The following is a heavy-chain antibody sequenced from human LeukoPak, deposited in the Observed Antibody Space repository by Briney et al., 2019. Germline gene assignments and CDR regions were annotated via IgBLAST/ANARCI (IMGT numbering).Heavy chain of an antibody. D-gene: IGHD2-2*02. V-gene: IGHV1-2*02. J-gene: IGHJ3*02. CDR1: GFTFSSYG. CDR3: ASTIPPDIVVVPAAIPLDAFDI. Sequence: PGGSLRLSCAASGFTFSSYGMHWVRQAPGQGLEWMGWINPNSGGTKYAQKFQGRVTMTRDTSISTAYMELSSLTSDDTAVYYCASTIPPDIVVVPAAIPLDAFDIWGQGTMVTVSS. CDR2: INPNSGGT.